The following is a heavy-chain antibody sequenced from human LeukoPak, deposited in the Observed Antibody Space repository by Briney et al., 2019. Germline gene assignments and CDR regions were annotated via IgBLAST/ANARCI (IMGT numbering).Heavy chain of an antibody. CDR2: ISYDGSNK. Sequence: GGSLRLSCAASGFTFSSYAMHWVRQAPGKGLEWVALISYDGSNKFYADSVKGRFTISRDNSKNTLYLQMNSLRAEDTAVYYCARAYSSGSTAFDYWGQGTLVTVSS. CDR3: ARAYSSGSTAFDY. J-gene: IGHJ4*02. V-gene: IGHV3-30*04. D-gene: IGHD6-19*01. CDR1: GFTFSSYA.